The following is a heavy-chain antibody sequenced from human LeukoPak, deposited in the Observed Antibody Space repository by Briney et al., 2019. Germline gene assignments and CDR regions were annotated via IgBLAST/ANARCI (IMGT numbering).Heavy chain of an antibody. D-gene: IGHD6-19*01. CDR3: AKEGSGWYYFDY. Sequence: GRSLGLSCAASGFTFDDYAMHWVRQAPGKGLEWVSGISWNSGSIGYAESVKGRFTISRDNAKNSLYLQMNSLRAEDMALYYCAKEGSGWYYFDYWGQGTLVTVSS. CDR1: GFTFDDYA. V-gene: IGHV3-9*03. J-gene: IGHJ4*02. CDR2: ISWNSGSI.